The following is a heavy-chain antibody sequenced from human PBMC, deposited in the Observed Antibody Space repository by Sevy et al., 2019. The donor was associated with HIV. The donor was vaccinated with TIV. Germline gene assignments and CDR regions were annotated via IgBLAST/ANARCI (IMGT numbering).Heavy chain of an antibody. CDR3: AKNLRGKYLEGYFDY. D-gene: IGHD1-20*01. CDR2: IGSGGTT. J-gene: IGHJ4*02. V-gene: IGHV3-23*01. CDR1: GFTFNTYA. Sequence: GGSLRLSCTASGFTFNTYAMSWVRRAPGKGLEWVSAIGSGGTTYYVDSGKGRFTISRDNSMTTLYLQMTSLRVDDTSVYYCAKNLRGKYLEGYFDYWGQGILVTVSS.